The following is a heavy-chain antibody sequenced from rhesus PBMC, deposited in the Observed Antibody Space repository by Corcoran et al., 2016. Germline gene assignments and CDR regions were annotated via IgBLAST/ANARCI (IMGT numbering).Heavy chain of an antibody. CDR2: IYGGSGST. V-gene: IGHV4-147*01. J-gene: IGHJ4*01. Sequence: QVQLQESGPGLVKPSETLSLTCAVSGGSISSNYWSWIRQSPGKGLEWSGVIYGGSGSTSYKPSLKSRVTISTDTFKNQVSLKLSSVTDADTAVYYCARRGYYDSGYYHVDYWRQGVLVTVSS. CDR3: ARRGYYDSGYYHVDY. CDR1: GGSISSNY. D-gene: IGHD3-28*01.